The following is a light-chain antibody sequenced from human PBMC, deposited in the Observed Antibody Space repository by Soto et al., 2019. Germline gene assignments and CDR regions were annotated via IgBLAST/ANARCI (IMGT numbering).Light chain of an antibody. CDR1: QTMASNN. Sequence: IVLTQSPGTLSVSPGERATLSCRASQTMASNNLAWDQHKPCQAPSLLLYGTYSRATGIPDRFSSRESGTVFTLTLSRTDAADSAMYYCQQYVSWTFGKGIKVEI. CDR3: QQYVSWT. CDR2: GTY. J-gene: IGKJ1*01. V-gene: IGKV3-20*01.